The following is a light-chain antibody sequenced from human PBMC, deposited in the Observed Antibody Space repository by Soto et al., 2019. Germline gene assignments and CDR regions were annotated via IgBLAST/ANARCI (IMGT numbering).Light chain of an antibody. CDR2: QDS. CDR1: KLGDKY. CDR3: QAWDSSTGV. V-gene: IGLV3-1*01. J-gene: IGLJ2*01. Sequence: SYELTQPPSVSVSPGQTASIXCSGDKLGDKYACWYQQKPGQSPVLVIYQDSKRPSGIPERFSGSNSGNTATLTISGTQAMDEADYYCQAWDSSTGVFGGGTKLTVL.